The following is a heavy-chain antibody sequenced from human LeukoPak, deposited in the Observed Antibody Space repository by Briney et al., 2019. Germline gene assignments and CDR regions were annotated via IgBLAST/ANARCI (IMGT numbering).Heavy chain of an antibody. CDR2: IYYSGST. D-gene: IGHD1-26*01. CDR3: ARWSGSYFDY. Sequence: WKTLSLTCTVSGGSISSSSYYWGWIRQPPGKGLEWIGSIYYSGSTYYNPSLKSRVTISVDTSKNQFSLKLSSVTAADTAVYYCARWSGSYFDYWGQGTLVTVFS. V-gene: IGHV4-39*01. J-gene: IGHJ4*02. CDR1: GGSISSSSYY.